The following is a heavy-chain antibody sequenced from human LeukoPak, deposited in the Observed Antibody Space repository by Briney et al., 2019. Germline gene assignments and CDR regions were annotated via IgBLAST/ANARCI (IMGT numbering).Heavy chain of an antibody. V-gene: IGHV4-59*08. D-gene: IGHD6-19*01. CDR1: GGSISGYY. J-gene: IGHJ4*02. CDR3: ARSIAVAGYYFAY. Sequence: SETLSLTCTVSGGSISGYYWGWIRQPPGRGLEWIGYIYYSGSTNYNPSLKSRVTTSVDTSENQFSLKLSSVTAADTAVYYCARSIAVAGYYFAYWGQGTLVTVSS. CDR2: IYYSGST.